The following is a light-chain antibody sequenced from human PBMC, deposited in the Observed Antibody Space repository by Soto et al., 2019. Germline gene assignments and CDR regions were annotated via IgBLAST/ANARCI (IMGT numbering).Light chain of an antibody. CDR3: QQYVGIPLT. V-gene: IGKV3-20*01. CDR1: QSVGTY. CDR2: GAS. J-gene: IGKJ4*01. Sequence: EIVLTQSPGTLSLSPGERATLSCSASQSVGTYLAWYQQKPGQAPRLLXYGASSRATGVPERFSGSGSGTDFTLTISRLGPEDFELYYCQQYVGIPLTFGGGTKVDIK.